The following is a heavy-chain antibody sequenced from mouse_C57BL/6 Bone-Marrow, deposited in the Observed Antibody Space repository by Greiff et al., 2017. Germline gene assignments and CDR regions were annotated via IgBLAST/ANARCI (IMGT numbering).Heavy chain of an antibody. CDR1: GFNIKNTY. Sequence: VQLKESVAELVRPGASVKLSCTASGFNIKNTYMPWVKQRPEQGLEWIGRIDPANGNTKYAPKFQGKATITADTSSNTAYLQLSSLTSEDTAIYYCADAWFAYWGQGTLVTVSA. CDR3: ADAWFAY. V-gene: IGHV14-3*01. CDR2: IDPANGNT. J-gene: IGHJ3*01.